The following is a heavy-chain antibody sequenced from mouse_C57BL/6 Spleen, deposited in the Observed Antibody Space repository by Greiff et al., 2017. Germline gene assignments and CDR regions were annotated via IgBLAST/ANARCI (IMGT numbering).Heavy chain of an antibody. D-gene: IGHD1-1*01. CDR1: GFNIKDDY. CDR3: TGGSSYNWYFDV. J-gene: IGHJ1*03. CDR2: IDPENGDT. V-gene: IGHV14-4*01. Sequence: EVKLVESGAELVRPGASVKLSCTASGFNIKDDYMHWVKQRPEQGLEWIGWIDPENGDTEYASKFQGKATITADTSSNTAYLQLSSLTSEDTAVYYCTGGSSYNWYFDVWGTGTTVTVSS.